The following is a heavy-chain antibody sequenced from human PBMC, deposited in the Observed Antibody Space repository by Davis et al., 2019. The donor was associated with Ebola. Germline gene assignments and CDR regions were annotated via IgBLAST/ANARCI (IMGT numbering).Heavy chain of an antibody. D-gene: IGHD5-12*01. Sequence: GESLKISCAASGFTFNNHGMHWVRQAPGKGLQWVSSIGGGGDSPYYTDSVKGRFTISTDTSKNTLYLQMNSLRGDDTAIYYCARTRGYVGSTWWFFGLWGRGTLVTVSS. J-gene: IGHJ2*01. CDR2: IGGGGDSP. V-gene: IGHV3-23*01. CDR3: ARTRGYVGSTWWFFGL. CDR1: GFTFNNHG.